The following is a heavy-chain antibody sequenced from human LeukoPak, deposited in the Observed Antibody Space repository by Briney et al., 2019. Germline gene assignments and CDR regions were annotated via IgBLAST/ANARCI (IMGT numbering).Heavy chain of an antibody. CDR1: GYTFTSYG. D-gene: IGHD3-16*01. J-gene: IGHJ3*02. CDR2: ISAYNGNT. V-gene: IGHV1-18*01. CDR3: ARHIPGEGSLDAFDI. Sequence: ASVKVSCKASGYTFTSYGISWVRQAPGQGLEWMGWISAYNGNTNYAQKLQGRVTMTTDTSTSTAYMELRSLRSDDTTVYYCARHIPGEGSLDAFDIWGQGTMVTVSS.